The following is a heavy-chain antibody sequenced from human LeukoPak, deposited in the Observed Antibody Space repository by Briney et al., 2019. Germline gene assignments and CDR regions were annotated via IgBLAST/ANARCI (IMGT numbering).Heavy chain of an antibody. D-gene: IGHD5-12*01. Sequence: SETLSLTCSVSGDSISSTSHFWGWIRQPPGKGLEWIGYISYSGNTNYNPSLESRVTISVDTSKNQFSLELSSVTAADTAVYYCARHGGWLSPAALWGRGTLVTVSS. CDR1: GDSISSTSHF. J-gene: IGHJ2*01. CDR2: ISYSGNT. V-gene: IGHV4-61*05. CDR3: ARHGGWLSPAAL.